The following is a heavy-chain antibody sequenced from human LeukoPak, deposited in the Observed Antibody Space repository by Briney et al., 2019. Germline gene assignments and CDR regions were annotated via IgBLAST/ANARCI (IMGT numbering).Heavy chain of an antibody. V-gene: IGHV3-74*01. Sequence: PGGSLRLSCAASGFTFSSCWMHWVRQAPGKGLVWVSRINSDGSSTSYADSVKGRFTISRDNAKNTLYLQMNSLRAEDTAVYYCARGGLSAYCGGDCYTFDYWGQGTLVTVSS. CDR1: GFTFSSCW. D-gene: IGHD2-21*02. CDR2: INSDGSST. CDR3: ARGGLSAYCGGDCYTFDY. J-gene: IGHJ4*02.